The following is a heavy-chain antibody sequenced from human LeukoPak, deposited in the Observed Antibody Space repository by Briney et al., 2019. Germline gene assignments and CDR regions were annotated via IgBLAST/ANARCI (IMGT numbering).Heavy chain of an antibody. Sequence: PGRSLRLSCAASGFTFSSYAMSWFRQAPGKGLEWVGFIRSKAYGGTTEYAASVKGRFTISRDDSKSIAYLQMNSLKTEDTAVYYCTRAGGYSKKEAFDYWGQGTLVTVSS. J-gene: IGHJ4*02. CDR3: TRAGGYSKKEAFDY. CDR1: GFTFSSYA. D-gene: IGHD5-18*01. CDR2: IRSKAYGGTT. V-gene: IGHV3-49*03.